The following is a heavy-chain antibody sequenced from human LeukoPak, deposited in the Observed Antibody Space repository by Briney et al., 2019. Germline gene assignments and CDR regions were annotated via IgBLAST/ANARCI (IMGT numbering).Heavy chain of an antibody. D-gene: IGHD2-15*01. CDR1: GFTFSSYA. CDR2: ISGSGGST. Sequence: GGSLRLSCAASGFTFSSYAMSWVRQAPGKGLEWVSAISGSGGSTYYADSVKGRFTISRDNSKNTLYLQMNSLRAEDTAVYYCAKDSGGSSSPRWFDPWGQGTLVTVSS. J-gene: IGHJ5*02. CDR3: AKDSGGSSSPRWFDP. V-gene: IGHV3-23*01.